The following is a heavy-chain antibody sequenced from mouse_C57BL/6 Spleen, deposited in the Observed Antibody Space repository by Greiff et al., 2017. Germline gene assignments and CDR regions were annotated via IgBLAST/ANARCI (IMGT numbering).Heavy chain of an antibody. D-gene: IGHD1-1*01. CDR2: ILPGSGST. V-gene: IGHV1-9*01. CDR3: ARGGYYCGSSCTAY. CDR1: GYTFTGYW. Sequence: VQLQQSGAELMKPGASVKLSCKATGYTFTGYWIAWVKQRPGHGLEWIGEILPGSGSTNYNEKFKGKATFTADTSSNTAYMQLSSLTTEDSAIYYCARGGYYCGSSCTAYWGQGTTLTVSA. J-gene: IGHJ2*01.